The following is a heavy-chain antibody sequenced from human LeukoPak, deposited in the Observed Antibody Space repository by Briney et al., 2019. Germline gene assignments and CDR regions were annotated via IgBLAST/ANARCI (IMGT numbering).Heavy chain of an antibody. CDR1: GVSISSYY. D-gene: IGHD2-15*01. J-gene: IGHJ6*02. V-gene: IGHV4-59*01. CDR2: IYYSGST. CDR3: ARVIPATVYYYYGMDV. Sequence: SETLSLTCTVSGVSISSYYWSWIRQPPGKGLEWIGYIYYSGSTNYNPSLKSRVTISVDTSKNQFSLKLSSVTAADTAVYYCARVIPATVYYYYGMDVWGQGTTVTVSS.